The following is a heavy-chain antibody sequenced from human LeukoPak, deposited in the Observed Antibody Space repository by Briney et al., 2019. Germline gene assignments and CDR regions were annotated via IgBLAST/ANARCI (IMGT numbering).Heavy chain of an antibody. CDR1: GGSFSGYY. CDR3: ARQYSNNWYDDRGWFDP. V-gene: IGHV4-34*01. CDR2: INHSGST. D-gene: IGHD6-13*01. J-gene: IGHJ5*02. Sequence: SETLSLTCAVYGGSFSGYYWSWIRQPPEKGLEWIGEINHSGSTNYNPSLKSRVIISIDTSKNQISLKLRSVTAADTAVYYCARQYSNNWYDDRGWFDPWGQGTLVTVSS.